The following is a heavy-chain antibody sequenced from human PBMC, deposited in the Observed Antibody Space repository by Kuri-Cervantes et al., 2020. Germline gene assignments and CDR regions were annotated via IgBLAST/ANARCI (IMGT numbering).Heavy chain of an antibody. CDR3: ARGPHYGDYVVFNAFDI. CDR2: IYYSGST. CDR1: GGSISSYY. V-gene: IGHV4-59*13. J-gene: IGHJ3*02. Sequence: ESLKISCTVSGGSISSYYWSWIRQPPGKGLEWIGYIYYSGSTNYNPSLKSRVTISVDTSRNQFSLKLSSVTAADTAVYYCARGPHYGDYVVFNAFDIWGQGTMVTVSS. D-gene: IGHD4-17*01.